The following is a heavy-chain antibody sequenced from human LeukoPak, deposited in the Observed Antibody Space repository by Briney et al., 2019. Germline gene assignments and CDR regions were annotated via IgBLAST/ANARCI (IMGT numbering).Heavy chain of an antibody. CDR2: INWNGGST. Sequence: GGSLRLSCAASGFTFSSYWMHWVRQAPGKGLEWVSGINWNGGSTGYANSVKGRFTVSRDNAKNSLFLQMNSLRAEDTAFYYCATGYTNGWYEIDYWGQGTLVTVSS. V-gene: IGHV3-20*04. J-gene: IGHJ4*02. CDR1: GFTFSSYW. D-gene: IGHD6-19*01. CDR3: ATGYTNGWYEIDY.